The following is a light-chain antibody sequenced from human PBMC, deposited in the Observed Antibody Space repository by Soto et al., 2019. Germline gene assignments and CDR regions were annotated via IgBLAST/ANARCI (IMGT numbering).Light chain of an antibody. CDR2: GAS. CDR3: QQYNNWWT. V-gene: IGKV3-15*01. J-gene: IGKJ1*01. CDR1: HSVSSS. Sequence: EVVMTQSQGTLSVSPGERATLSCRASHSVSSSLAWYQQKPGQAPRLLISGASTRAAGIPARFSGSGSGTEFTLTINSLQSEDFAVYYCQQYNNWWTFGQGTKVDIK.